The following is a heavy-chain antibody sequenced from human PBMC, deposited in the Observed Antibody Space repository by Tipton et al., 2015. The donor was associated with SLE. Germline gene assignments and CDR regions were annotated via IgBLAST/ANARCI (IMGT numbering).Heavy chain of an antibody. CDR2: IYTSGST. V-gene: IGHV4-61*02. D-gene: IGHD3-3*01. CDR1: GGSISSGSYY. Sequence: TLSLTCTVSGGSISSGSYYWSWIRQPAGKGLEWIGRIYTSGSTNYNPSLKSRVTISVDTSKNQFSLKLSSVTAADTAVYYCARACLIFGVVHPYCYGMDVWGQGTTVTVSS. CDR3: ARACLIFGVVHPYCYGMDV. J-gene: IGHJ6*02.